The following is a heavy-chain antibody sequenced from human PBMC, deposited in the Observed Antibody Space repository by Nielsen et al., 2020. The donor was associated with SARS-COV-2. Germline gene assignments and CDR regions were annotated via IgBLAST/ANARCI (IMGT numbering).Heavy chain of an antibody. V-gene: IGHV3-7*03. Sequence: WIRQPPGKGLEWVANIKQDGSEKYYVDSVKGRFTISRDNAKNSLYLQMSSLRAEDTAVYYCAKDRKSGYDYYFRYWGQGTLVTVSS. CDR3: AKDRKSGYDYYFRY. J-gene: IGHJ4*02. D-gene: IGHD5-12*01. CDR2: IKQDGSEK.